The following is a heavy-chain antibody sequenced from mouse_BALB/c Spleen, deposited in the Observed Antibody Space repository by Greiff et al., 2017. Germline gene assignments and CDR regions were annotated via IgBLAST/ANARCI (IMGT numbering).Heavy chain of an antibody. D-gene: IGHD2-4*01. Sequence: EVQLQESGGGLVQPGGSMKLSCVASGFTFSNYWMNWVRQSPEKGLEWVAEIRLKSNNYATHYAESVKGRFTISRDDSKSSVYLQMNNLRAEDTGIYYCTRDFDYDERFDYWGQGTTLTVSS. V-gene: IGHV6-6*02. CDR1: GFTFSNYW. CDR2: IRLKSNNYAT. CDR3: TRDFDYDERFDY. J-gene: IGHJ2*01.